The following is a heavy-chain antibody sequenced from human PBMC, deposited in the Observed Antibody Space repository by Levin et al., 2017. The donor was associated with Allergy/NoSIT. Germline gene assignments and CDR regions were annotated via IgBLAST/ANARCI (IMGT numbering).Heavy chain of an antibody. D-gene: IGHD2-15*01. J-gene: IGHJ4*02. CDR1: GFSFSSYA. CDR3: AKGSAASRPYYFDC. V-gene: IGHV3-23*01. CDR2: ITDSGGDT. Sequence: GGSLRLSCAASGFSFSSYAMSWVRQTPGKGLEWVSAITDSGGDTYSADSVKGRFTISRDNSRNTLYLRMNSLRAEDTAIYYCAKGSAASRPYYFDCWGQGTLVTVSP.